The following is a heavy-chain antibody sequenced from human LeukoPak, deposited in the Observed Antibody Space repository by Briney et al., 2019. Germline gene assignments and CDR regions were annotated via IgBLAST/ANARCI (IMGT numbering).Heavy chain of an antibody. CDR1: GYSFTVYY. Sequence: ASVKVSCKASGYSFTVYYLHWVRQAPGKGLEWMGWINPNSGGTNYAQKLLGRVTMTRDTSISTAYMELSRLRSDDTALYYCATLYGDYVTSDYWGQGTLVTVSS. J-gene: IGHJ4*02. V-gene: IGHV1-2*02. D-gene: IGHD4-17*01. CDR2: INPNSGGT. CDR3: ATLYGDYVTSDY.